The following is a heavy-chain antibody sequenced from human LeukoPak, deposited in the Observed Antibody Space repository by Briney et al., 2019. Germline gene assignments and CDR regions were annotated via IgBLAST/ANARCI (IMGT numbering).Heavy chain of an antibody. J-gene: IGHJ4*02. V-gene: IGHV3-7*01. Sequence: GESLRLSCAACGFNFSRQWMRCLRDAPGKGLEGVANIKKDGSEKYHVDSVKGLFTISRDNAKDSLYLQMYGPIADHTAVYYCARVQWELRGVGSYFDYWVQGALVTVSS. CDR3: ARVQWELRGVGSYFDY. CDR1: GFNFSRQW. CDR2: IKKDGSEK. D-gene: IGHD1-26*01.